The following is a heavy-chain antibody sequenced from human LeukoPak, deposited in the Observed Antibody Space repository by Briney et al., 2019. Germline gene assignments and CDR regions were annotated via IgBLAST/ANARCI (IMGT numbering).Heavy chain of an antibody. J-gene: IGHJ4*02. CDR1: GGSISSYY. V-gene: IGHV4-59*01. CDR2: IYYSGST. CDR3: ARVGWCYDSTGRAGWYYFDY. Sequence: SETLSLTCTVSGGSISSYYWSWIRQPPRKGLEWIGYIYYSGSTNYNPSLKSRVTISVDTSKNKFSLKLSSVTAADTAVYYCARVGWCYDSTGRAGWYYFDYWGQGTLVTASS. D-gene: IGHD3-22*01.